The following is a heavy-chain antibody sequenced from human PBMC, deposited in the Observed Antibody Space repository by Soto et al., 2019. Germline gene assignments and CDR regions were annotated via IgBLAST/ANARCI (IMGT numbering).Heavy chain of an antibody. V-gene: IGHV3-23*01. CDR1: GFTFSNYA. CDR2: ISAGRST. CDR3: TKVRGDPV. Sequence: EVQVLESGGDLVQPGGSLRLSCAASGFTFSNYAMNWVRQAPGKGPEWVSGISAGRSTYYADAVKGRFTISRDNSKSTLFLQMDSLRAEDTALYYCTKVRGDPVWGKGTTVTVSS. D-gene: IGHD4-17*01. J-gene: IGHJ6*04.